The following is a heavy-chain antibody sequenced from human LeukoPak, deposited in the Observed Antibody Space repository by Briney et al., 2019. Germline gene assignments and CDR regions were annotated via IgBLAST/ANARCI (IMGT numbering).Heavy chain of an antibody. Sequence: SETLSLTCTVSGGSISSYYWSWIRQPAGKGLEWIGRIYTSGSTNYNPSLKSRVTISVDTSKNQFSLKLSSVTAADTAVYYCARDAGYSSGWLHWYFDLWGRGTLVTVSS. J-gene: IGHJ2*01. D-gene: IGHD6-19*01. V-gene: IGHV4-4*07. CDR2: IYTSGST. CDR1: GGSISSYY. CDR3: ARDAGYSSGWLHWYFDL.